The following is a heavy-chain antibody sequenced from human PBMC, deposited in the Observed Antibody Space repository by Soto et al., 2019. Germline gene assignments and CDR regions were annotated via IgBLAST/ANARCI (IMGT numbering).Heavy chain of an antibody. V-gene: IGHV1-46*01. CDR2: VSPDGGST. CDR1: GYDFTDHY. J-gene: IGHJ4*02. CDR3: ARAHRGGVIIVITSAQIDY. Sequence: GASVKVSCKASGYDFTDHYIHWVRQAPGQGLEWMGIVSPDGGSTRYSQKFQARITMTRDTSTSTVYMELSSLRSEDTAVYYCARAHRGGVIIVITSAQIDYWGQGTLVTVSS. D-gene: IGHD3-10*01.